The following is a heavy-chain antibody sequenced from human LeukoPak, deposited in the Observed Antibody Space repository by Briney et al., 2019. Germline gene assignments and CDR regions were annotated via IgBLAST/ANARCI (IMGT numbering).Heavy chain of an antibody. Sequence: SETLSLTCTVSGDSIGGYFWSWLRQPPGKGLEWVGWIFYNGNTNYNSSLKSRLTMSVDASKNQFYLKLNSVTAADTAVYYCARYSSDHDGRHFEFWGQGILVTVSS. V-gene: IGHV4-59*01. CDR2: IFYNGNT. CDR1: GDSIGGYF. J-gene: IGHJ4*02. D-gene: IGHD2-21*01. CDR3: ARYSSDHDGRHFEF.